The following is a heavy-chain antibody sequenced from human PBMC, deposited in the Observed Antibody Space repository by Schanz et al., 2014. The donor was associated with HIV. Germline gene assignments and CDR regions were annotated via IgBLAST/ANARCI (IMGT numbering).Heavy chain of an antibody. V-gene: IGHV1-46*01. CDR1: GYSFTNYY. J-gene: IGHJ5*02. CDR2: INPRGGNT. D-gene: IGHD6-6*01. Sequence: QAQLVQSGAEVKKPGASVKVSCKASGYSFTNYYMHWVRQAPGQGLEWMGGINPRGGNTTYAQKSQGRVTMTRDTSMSTVYMELSSLRFDDTAVYYCARARAKIEGRPVGNWFDPWGQGTLVTVSS. CDR3: ARARAKIEGRPVGNWFDP.